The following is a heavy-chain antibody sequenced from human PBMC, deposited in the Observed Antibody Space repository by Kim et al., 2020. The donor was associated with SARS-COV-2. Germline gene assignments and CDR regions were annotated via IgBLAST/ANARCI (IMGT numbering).Heavy chain of an antibody. CDR1: GFTFHDHG. CDR3: GRGRSNMVRGAIEN. V-gene: IGHV3-9*01. Sequence: GGSLRLSCAASGFTFHDHGMQWVRQAPGKGLEWVSGISWNSGSIGYADSVKGRFTISRDNAKNSLYLQMDSLRTEDTALYYCGRGRSNMVRGAIENWGQGTLVTVSS. CDR2: ISWNSGSI. J-gene: IGHJ4*02. D-gene: IGHD3-10*01.